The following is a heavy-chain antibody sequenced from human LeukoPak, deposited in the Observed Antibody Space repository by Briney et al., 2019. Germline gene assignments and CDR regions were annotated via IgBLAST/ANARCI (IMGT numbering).Heavy chain of an antibody. D-gene: IGHD6-13*01. CDR1: GGTFSSYT. CDR3: ARPRMDSSSLGFVFDI. J-gene: IGHJ3*02. CDR2: IIPILGIA. V-gene: IGHV1-69*02. Sequence: ASVKVSCKASGGTFSSYTISWVRQAPGQGLEWMGRIIPILGIANYAQKFQGRVTITADKSTSTAYMELSSLRSEDTAVYYCARPRMDSSSLGFVFDIWGQGTMVTVPS.